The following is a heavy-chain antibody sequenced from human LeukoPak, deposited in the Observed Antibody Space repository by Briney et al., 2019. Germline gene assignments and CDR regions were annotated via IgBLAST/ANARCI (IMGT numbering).Heavy chain of an antibody. CDR2: ISGSGGST. CDR1: GFTFSSYA. CDR3: AKDPNYYDSSGYIP. J-gene: IGHJ5*02. D-gene: IGHD3-22*01. V-gene: IGHV3-23*01. Sequence: GGSLRLSCAASGFTFSSYAMSWVRQAPGKGLEWVSAISGSGGSTYYADSVKGRFTISRDNSKNTPYLQMNSLRAEDTAVYYCAKDPNYYDSSGYIPWGQGTLVTVSS.